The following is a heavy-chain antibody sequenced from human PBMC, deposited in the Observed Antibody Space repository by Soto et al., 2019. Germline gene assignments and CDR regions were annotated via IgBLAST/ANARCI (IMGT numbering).Heavy chain of an antibody. J-gene: IGHJ4*02. Sequence: PSATLSLTCTVSGGSISSSSYYWGWIRQPPGKGLEWIGSIYYSGSTYYNPSLKSRVTISVDTSKNQFSLKLSSVTAADTAVYYCARGSSGWYECFDYWGQGTLVTVSS. V-gene: IGHV4-39*01. D-gene: IGHD6-19*01. CDR1: GGSISSSSYY. CDR3: ARGSSGWYECFDY. CDR2: IYYSGST.